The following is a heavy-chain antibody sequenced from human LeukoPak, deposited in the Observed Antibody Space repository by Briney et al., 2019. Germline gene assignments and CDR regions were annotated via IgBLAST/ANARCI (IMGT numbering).Heavy chain of an antibody. CDR2: IDKKDKGYATAT. CDR1: GFTFSGSA. D-gene: IGHD1-26*01. V-gene: IGHV3-73*01. CDR3: TRDGGTYNWFDP. Sequence: PGRSLRLSCAASGFTFSGSAIHWVRQSSGKGLEWVGQIDKKDKGYATATAYAASVKGRFTISRDDSINTAYLQMKSLKTEDTALYYCTRDGGTYNWFDPWGQGTLVTVSS. J-gene: IGHJ5*02.